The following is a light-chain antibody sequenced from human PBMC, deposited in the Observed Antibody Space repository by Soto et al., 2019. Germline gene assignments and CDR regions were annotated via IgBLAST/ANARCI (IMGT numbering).Light chain of an antibody. J-gene: IGLJ2*01. CDR1: SSDVGGYNY. V-gene: IGLV2-8*01. CDR2: EVS. CDR3: SSFAGNNNLV. Sequence: QSALTQPPSASGSPGQSVTISCPGTSSDVGGYNYVSWYQQHPGKAPKLMISEVSKRPSGVPDRFSGSKSGNTASLTVSGLKAEDEADYYCSSFAGNNNLVFGGGTKGTVL.